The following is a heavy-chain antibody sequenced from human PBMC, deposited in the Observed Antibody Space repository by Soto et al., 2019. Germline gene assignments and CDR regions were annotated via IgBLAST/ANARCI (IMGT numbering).Heavy chain of an antibody. CDR3: ARVISSRDEYFDY. D-gene: IGHD2-2*01. V-gene: IGHV4-34*01. CDR2: INHSGST. Sequence: SETLSLTCAVYGGSFSGYYWSWIRQPPGKGLEWIGEINHSGSTNYNPSLKSRVTISVDTSKNQFSLKLSSVTAADTAVYYCARVISSRDEYFDYWGQGTVVTVS. CDR1: GGSFSGYY. J-gene: IGHJ4*02.